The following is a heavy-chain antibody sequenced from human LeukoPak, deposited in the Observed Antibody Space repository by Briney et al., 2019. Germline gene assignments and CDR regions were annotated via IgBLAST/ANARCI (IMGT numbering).Heavy chain of an antibody. V-gene: IGHV3-30*04. Sequence: GGSLRLSCAASGFTLSSFALHWVRQAPGKGREGVAVLSYDGSNKYYADSVKGRFTISRDNSKNTLYLQMNSLRAEDTAVYYCAKDGGYGVRGVITPLGYWGQGTLVTVSS. CDR1: GFTLSSFA. CDR2: LSYDGSNK. J-gene: IGHJ4*02. CDR3: AKDGGYGVRGVITPLGY. D-gene: IGHD3-10*01.